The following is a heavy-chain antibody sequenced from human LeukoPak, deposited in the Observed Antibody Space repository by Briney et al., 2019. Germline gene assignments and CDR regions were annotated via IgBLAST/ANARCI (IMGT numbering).Heavy chain of an antibody. Sequence: GGSLRLSCAASGFTFSTSSMSWVRQAPGRRLEWVSLFSGSSGRTYYADSVKGRFTISRDNSKNTLYLHMNSLRAEDTAIYYCAKRYCSGGSCYHRYFDYWGQGTLVTVSS. D-gene: IGHD2-15*01. CDR3: AKRYCSGGSCYHRYFDY. CDR2: FSGSSGRT. CDR1: GFTFSTSS. V-gene: IGHV3-23*01. J-gene: IGHJ4*02.